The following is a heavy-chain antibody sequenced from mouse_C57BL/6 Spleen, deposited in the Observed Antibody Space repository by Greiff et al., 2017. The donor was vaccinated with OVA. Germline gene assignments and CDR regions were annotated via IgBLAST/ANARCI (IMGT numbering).Heavy chain of an antibody. V-gene: IGHV1-15*01. J-gene: IGHJ2*01. CDR2: IDPETGGT. CDR3: TATAQALYFDY. Sequence: VQLQQSGAELVRPGASVTLSCKASGYTFTDYEMHWVKQTPVHGLEWIGAIDPETGGTAYNQKFKGKAILTADKSSSTAYMELRSLTSEDSAVYYCTATAQALYFDYWGQGTTLTVSS. D-gene: IGHD3-2*02. CDR1: GYTFTDYE.